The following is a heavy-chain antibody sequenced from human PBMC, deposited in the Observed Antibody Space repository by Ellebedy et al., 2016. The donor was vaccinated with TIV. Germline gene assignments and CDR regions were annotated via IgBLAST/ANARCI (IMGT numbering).Heavy chain of an antibody. V-gene: IGHV3-74*01. CDR1: GFTFSRHW. CDR2: INGDGGFP. J-gene: IGHJ4*01. Sequence: PGGSLRLSCAASGFTFSRHWMHWIRQAPGKGLVWLSRINGDGGFPSHAEFVKGRFTISRDNAKNTLYLQMKSLKAEDTAMYYCSTLRDKGYWGHGTLVTVSS. CDR3: STLRDKGY.